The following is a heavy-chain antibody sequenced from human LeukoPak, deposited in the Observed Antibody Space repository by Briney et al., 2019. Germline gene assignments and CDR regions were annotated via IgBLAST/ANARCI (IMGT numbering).Heavy chain of an antibody. CDR2: ISSSSSYI. Sequence: GGSLRLSCAASGFTFSSYSMNWVRQAPGKGLEWVSSISSSSSYIYYADSVKGRFTISRDNAKNSLYLQMNSLRAEDTAVYYCASASTGYSSSWVPRYWGQGTLVTVSS. CDR3: ASASTGYSSSWVPRY. V-gene: IGHV3-21*01. D-gene: IGHD6-13*01. J-gene: IGHJ4*02. CDR1: GFTFSSYS.